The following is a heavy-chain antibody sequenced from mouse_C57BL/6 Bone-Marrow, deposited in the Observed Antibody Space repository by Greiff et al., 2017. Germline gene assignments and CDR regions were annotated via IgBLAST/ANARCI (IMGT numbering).Heavy chain of an antibody. V-gene: IGHV3-8*01. Sequence: VQLQQSGPGLAKPSQTLSLTCSVTGYSITSDYWNWIRKFPGNKLEYMGYISYSGSTYYNPSLNSRISITRDTSKNQYYLQLNSVTTEDTATDYCARFITTVVAGFDYWGQGTTLTVSS. J-gene: IGHJ2*01. CDR3: ARFITTVVAGFDY. D-gene: IGHD1-1*01. CDR2: ISYSGST. CDR1: GYSITSDY.